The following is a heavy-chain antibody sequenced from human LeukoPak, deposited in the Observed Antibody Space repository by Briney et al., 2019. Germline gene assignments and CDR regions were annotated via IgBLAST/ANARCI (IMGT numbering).Heavy chain of an antibody. Sequence: ASVKVSCKASGYTFTGYYMHWVRQAPGQGLEWMGWINPNSGGTNYAQKFQGRVTMTRDTSISTAYMELSRLRSDDTAVYYCARGRAVVVVVAATGYYYYYMDVWGKGTTVTVSS. D-gene: IGHD2-15*01. CDR3: ARGRAVVVVVAATGYYYYYMDV. V-gene: IGHV1-2*02. CDR1: GYTFTGYY. CDR2: INPNSGGT. J-gene: IGHJ6*03.